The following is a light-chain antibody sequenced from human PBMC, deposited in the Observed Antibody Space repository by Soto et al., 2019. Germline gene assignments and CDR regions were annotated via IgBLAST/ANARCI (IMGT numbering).Light chain of an antibody. CDR3: QNYRAPPWT. V-gene: IGKV1-27*01. CDR2: ATS. CDR1: QGISKF. J-gene: IGKJ1*01. Sequence: DITMTQSPSSLSASVGDRVTITCRASQGISKFLAWYQQKPGKVPRLLIYATSTLESGLPSRFSGSGTGTEFILTISSLLPEDDAVYYCQNYRAPPWTFGQGTKVES.